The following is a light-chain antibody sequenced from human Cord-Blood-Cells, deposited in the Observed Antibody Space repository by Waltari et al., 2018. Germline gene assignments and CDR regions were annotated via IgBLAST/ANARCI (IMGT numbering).Light chain of an antibody. CDR3: QQYNNWPPYT. CDR2: GAS. CDR1: QSVSSN. Sequence: EIMMTQFLAPMSVSPGERATLSCRASQSVSSNLAWYQQKPGQAPRLLIYGASTRATGIPARFSGSGSGTEFTLTISSLQSEDFAVYYCQQYNNWPPYTFGQGTKLEIK. J-gene: IGKJ2*01. V-gene: IGKV3-15*01.